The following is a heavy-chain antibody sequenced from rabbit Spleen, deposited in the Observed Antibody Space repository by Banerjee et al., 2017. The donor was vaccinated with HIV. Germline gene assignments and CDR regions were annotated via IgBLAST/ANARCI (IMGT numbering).Heavy chain of an antibody. CDR3: ARDYNSGWDL. J-gene: IGHJ4*01. CDR1: GFSFSNKA. V-gene: IGHV1S8*01. CDR2: IDPVFGIA. Sequence: QEQLVESGGGLVRPEGSLKLSCKASGFSFSNKAVMCWVRQAPGKGLEWIGSIDPVFGIANYASWVNGRFTISRDNAQNTVDLQINSLTAADTATYFCARDYNSGWDLWGPGTLVTVS. D-gene: IGHD4-1*01.